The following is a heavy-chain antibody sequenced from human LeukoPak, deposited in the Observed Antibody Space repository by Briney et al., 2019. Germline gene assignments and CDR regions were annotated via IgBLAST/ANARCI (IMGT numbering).Heavy chain of an antibody. Sequence: SETLSLTCTVSGGSISSYYWSWIRQPPGKGLEWIGYIYYSGSTNYNPSLKSRVTISVDTSKNQSSLKLSSVTAADTAVYYCARASPRTRGFHFDYWGQGTLVTVSS. D-gene: IGHD2-2*01. V-gene: IGHV4-59*01. CDR2: IYYSGST. J-gene: IGHJ4*02. CDR1: GGSISSYY. CDR3: ARASPRTRGFHFDY.